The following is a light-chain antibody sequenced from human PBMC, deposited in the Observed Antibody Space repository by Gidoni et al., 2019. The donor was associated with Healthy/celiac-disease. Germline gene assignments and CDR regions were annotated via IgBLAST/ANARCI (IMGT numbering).Light chain of an antibody. CDR2: LGS. CDR1: QSLLHSNGYNY. V-gene: IGKV2-28*01. CDR3: MQALQTRFT. J-gene: IGKJ3*01. Sequence: DIVMTQSPLSLPVTPGEPASISCRSSQSLLHSNGYNYLDWYLQKPGQSPQLLIYLGSNRASGVPDRFSGSGSGTDFTLKISRVEVEDVGVYYCMQALQTRFTFXPXTKVDIK.